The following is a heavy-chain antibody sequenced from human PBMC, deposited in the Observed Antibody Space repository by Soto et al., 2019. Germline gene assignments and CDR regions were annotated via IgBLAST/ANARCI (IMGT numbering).Heavy chain of an antibody. Sequence: SETLSLTCTVSGGSISSGDYYWSWIRQPPGKGLEWIGYIYYSGSTYYNPSLKSRVTISVDTSKNQFSLKLSSVTAADTAVYYCARAQVTEIGVYYDSSGYPYYFDYWGQGTLVTVSS. V-gene: IGHV4-30-4*01. D-gene: IGHD3-22*01. CDR3: ARAQVTEIGVYYDSSGYPYYFDY. CDR2: IYYSGST. J-gene: IGHJ4*02. CDR1: GGSISSGDYY.